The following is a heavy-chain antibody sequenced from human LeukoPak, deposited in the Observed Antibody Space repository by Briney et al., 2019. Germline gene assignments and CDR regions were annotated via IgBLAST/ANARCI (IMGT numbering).Heavy chain of an antibody. CDR2: MNPNSGNT. CDR3: ARVQEWLSIFNWFDP. V-gene: IGHV1-8*01. J-gene: IGHJ5*02. D-gene: IGHD3-3*01. CDR1: GYTFTSYD. Sequence: ASVKVSCKASGYTFTSYDINWVRQATGQGLEWMGWMNPNSGNTGYAQKFQGRVTMTRDTSISTAYMELSRLRSDDTAVYYCARVQEWLSIFNWFDPWGQGTLVTVSS.